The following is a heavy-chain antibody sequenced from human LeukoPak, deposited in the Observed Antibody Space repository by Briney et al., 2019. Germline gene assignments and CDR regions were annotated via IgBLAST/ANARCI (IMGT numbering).Heavy chain of an antibody. D-gene: IGHD5-12*01. Sequence: GGSLRLSCAASGFTFSSYWMHWVRQAPGKGLEWVAFIRYDGSNKYYADSVKGRFTISRDNSKNTLYLQMNSLRAEDTAVYYCAKDGLYSGYDYGYFDYWGQGTLVTVSS. V-gene: IGHV3-30*02. CDR3: AKDGLYSGYDYGYFDY. J-gene: IGHJ4*02. CDR2: IRYDGSNK. CDR1: GFTFSSYW.